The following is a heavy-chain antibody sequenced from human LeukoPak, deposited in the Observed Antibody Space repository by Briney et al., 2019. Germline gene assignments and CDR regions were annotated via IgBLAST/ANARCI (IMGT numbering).Heavy chain of an antibody. V-gene: IGHV4-34*01. CDR2: INHSGST. CDR1: GGSFSGYY. CDR3: ARDADAFDI. J-gene: IGHJ3*02. Sequence: PSETLSLTXAVYGGSFSGYYWSWIRQPPGKGLEWIGEINHSGSTNYNPSLKSRVTISVDTSKNQFSLKLSSVTAADTAVYYCARDADAFDIWGQGTMVTVSS.